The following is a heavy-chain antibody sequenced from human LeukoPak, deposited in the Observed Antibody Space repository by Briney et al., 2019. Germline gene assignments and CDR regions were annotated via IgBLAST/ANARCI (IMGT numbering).Heavy chain of an antibody. CDR1: GLTFSTYA. J-gene: IGHJ4*02. CDR2: ISGSGGGT. V-gene: IGHV3-23*01. CDR3: ARDDFVVVPAGFDY. Sequence: GGSLRLSCAASGLTFSTYAMSWVRQAPGKGLEWVSSISGSGGGTYYADSVKGRFTISRDNSKNSLFLQMNNLRAEDTAVYYCARDDFVVVPAGFDYWGQGTLVTVSS. D-gene: IGHD2-2*01.